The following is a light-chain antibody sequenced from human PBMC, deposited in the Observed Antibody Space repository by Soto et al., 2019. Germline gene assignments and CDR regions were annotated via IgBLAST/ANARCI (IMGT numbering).Light chain of an antibody. CDR3: SSYTSSSTYV. CDR1: SSDVGNSNG. CDR2: DVN. Sequence: QSALTQPPSVSGSPGQSVAISCTGTSSDVGNSNGVSWYHQPPGTAPKLMIYDVNNRPSGVPDRFSGSKSGNTASLTISGLQAEEEGDYYCSSYTSSSTYVFGTGTKLTVL. J-gene: IGLJ1*01. V-gene: IGLV2-18*02.